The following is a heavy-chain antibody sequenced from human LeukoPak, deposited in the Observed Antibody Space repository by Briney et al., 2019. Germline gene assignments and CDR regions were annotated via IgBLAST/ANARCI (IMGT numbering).Heavy chain of an antibody. D-gene: IGHD1-1*01. J-gene: IGHJ6*02. CDR1: GFTFSRHG. V-gene: IGHV3-33*01. Sequence: GGSLRLSCAVSGFTFSRHGMHWVRQAPGKGLEWVAVIWYDGSNKYYADSVKGRFTISRDNSKNTLYLQMNSLRAEDTAVYYCARAVGDDPYGMDVWGQGTTVTVSS. CDR2: IWYDGSNK. CDR3: ARAVGDDPYGMDV.